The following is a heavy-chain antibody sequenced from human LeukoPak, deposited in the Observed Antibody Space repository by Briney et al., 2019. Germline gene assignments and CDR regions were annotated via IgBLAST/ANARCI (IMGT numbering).Heavy chain of an antibody. CDR2: ISSSSSYI. CDR3: ASAIGY. CDR1: GLTFSSYS. V-gene: IGHV3-21*01. D-gene: IGHD3-22*01. Sequence: WGSLRLSCAASGLTFSSYSMNWVRQAPGKGLEWVSSISSSSSYIYYADSVKGRFTISRDTSKHSLYMQMNSLRAERTAVSYCASAIGYWGRGNLVTVSS. J-gene: IGHJ4*02.